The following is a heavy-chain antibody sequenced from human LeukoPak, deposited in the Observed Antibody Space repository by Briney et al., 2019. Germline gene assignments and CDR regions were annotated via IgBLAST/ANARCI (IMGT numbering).Heavy chain of an antibody. Sequence: SSETLSLTCAVSGYSISSGYYWGWIRQPPGKGLEWIGSIYHSGSTYYNPSLKSRVTISVDTSKNQFSLKLSSVTAADTAVYYCARDLRDGPYSSGWRRGWFDPWGQGTLVTVSS. D-gene: IGHD6-19*01. CDR1: GYSISSGYY. CDR3: ARDLRDGPYSSGWRRGWFDP. CDR2: IYHSGST. J-gene: IGHJ5*02. V-gene: IGHV4-38-2*02.